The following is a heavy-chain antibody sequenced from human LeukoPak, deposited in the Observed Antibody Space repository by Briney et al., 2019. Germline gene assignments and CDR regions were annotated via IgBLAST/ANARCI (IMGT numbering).Heavy chain of an antibody. D-gene: IGHD3-22*01. CDR2: IIPIFGTA. V-gene: IGHV1-69*01. Sequence: GSSVKVSCKASGGTFSSYAISWVRQAPGQGLEWMGGIIPIFGTANYAQKFQGRVTITADESTSTAYMELSSLRSEDTAVYYCARAAYYYDSSGYSDYYGMDVWGQGTTVTVSS. CDR3: ARAAYYYDSSGYSDYYGMDV. J-gene: IGHJ6*02. CDR1: GGTFSSYA.